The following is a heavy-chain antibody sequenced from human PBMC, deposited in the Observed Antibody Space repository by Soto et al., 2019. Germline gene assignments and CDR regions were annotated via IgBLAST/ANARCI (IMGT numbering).Heavy chain of an antibody. D-gene: IGHD5-12*01. CDR2: IKQDGSEK. CDR1: GFTFSSYW. J-gene: IGHJ6*02. Sequence: GGSLRLSCAASGFTFSSYWMSWVRQAPGKGLEWVANIKQDGSEKYYVDSVKGRFTISRDNAKNSLYLQMNSLRAEDTAVYYCARERRLHIVATILYYYYGMDVWGQGTTVTVSS. CDR3: ARERRLHIVATILYYYYGMDV. V-gene: IGHV3-7*05.